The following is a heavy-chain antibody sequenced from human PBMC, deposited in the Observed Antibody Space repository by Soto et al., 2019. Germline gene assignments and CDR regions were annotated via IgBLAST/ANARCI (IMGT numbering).Heavy chain of an antibody. J-gene: IGHJ4*02. V-gene: IGHV4-61*01. CDR2: IYYSGSIFYTGST. Sequence: SETLSLTWTVSGGSLSSGTYYWSWIRQPPGKGLEWIGYIYYSGSIFYTGSTNYNPSLKSRVTISVDTSKNQFSLKLSSVTAADTAVYYCARDPGLDYWGQGTLVTVSS. CDR1: GGSLSSGTYY. CDR3: ARDPGLDY.